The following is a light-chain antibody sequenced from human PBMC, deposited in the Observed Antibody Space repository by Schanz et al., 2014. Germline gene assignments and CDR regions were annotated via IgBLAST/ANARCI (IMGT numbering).Light chain of an antibody. J-gene: IGLJ2*01. V-gene: IGLV2-14*01. CDR3: SSYTSSSTPQVV. CDR1: SSDIGSYNY. Sequence: QSALTQPASVSGSPGQSITISCTGTSSDIGSYNYVSWYQQHPGKAPKLMIYDVSNRPSGVSNRFSGSKSGNTASLTISGLQAEDEADYYCSSYTSSSTPQVVFGGGTKVTVL. CDR2: DVS.